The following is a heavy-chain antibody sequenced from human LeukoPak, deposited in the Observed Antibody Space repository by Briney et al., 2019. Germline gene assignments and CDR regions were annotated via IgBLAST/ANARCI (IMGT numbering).Heavy chain of an antibody. V-gene: IGHV3-11*04. D-gene: IGHD3-9*01. CDR2: ISSIGATI. CDR3: ARIYYDILTGYRYYYMDV. CDR1: GFTFSDYS. Sequence: GGSLRLSCAASGFTFSDYSMNWVRQATGKGLEWVSYISSIGATIYYADSVKGRFTISRDNAKNSLYLQMNSLRAEDTAVYYCARIYYDILTGYRYYYMDVWGKGTTVTVSS. J-gene: IGHJ6*03.